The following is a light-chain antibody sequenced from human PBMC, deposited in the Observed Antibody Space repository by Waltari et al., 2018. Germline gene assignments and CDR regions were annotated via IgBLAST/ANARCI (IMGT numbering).Light chain of an antibody. CDR1: QGISSY. CDR2: AAT. J-gene: IGKJ2*03. V-gene: IGKV1-17*01. CDR3: LQHNSYPYS. Sequence: DIQMTQSPSSLSASVGDTVTITCRASQGISSYLNWFQQKPGKAPKLLIYAATTLQSGVPSRFSGSGSGTEFTLTIGSLQPEDFAAYYCLQHNSYPYSFGQGTKVEIK.